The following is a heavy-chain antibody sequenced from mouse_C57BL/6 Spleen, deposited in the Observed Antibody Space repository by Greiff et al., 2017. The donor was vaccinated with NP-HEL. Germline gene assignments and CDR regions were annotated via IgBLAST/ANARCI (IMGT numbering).Heavy chain of an antibody. Sequence: EVQVVESGGGLVQSGRSLRLSCATSGFTFSDFYMEWVRQAPGKGLEWIAASRNKANDYTTEYSASVKGRFIVSRDTSQSILYLQMNALRAEDTAIYYCARSYDYDVGIFAYWGQGTLVTVSA. CDR3: ARSYDYDVGIFAY. CDR2: SRNKANDYTT. CDR1: GFTFSDFY. V-gene: IGHV7-1*01. D-gene: IGHD2-4*01. J-gene: IGHJ3*01.